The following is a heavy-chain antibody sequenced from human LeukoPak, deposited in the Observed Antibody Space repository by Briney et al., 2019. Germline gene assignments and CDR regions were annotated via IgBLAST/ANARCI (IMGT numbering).Heavy chain of an antibody. J-gene: IGHJ4*02. V-gene: IGHV4-31*03. CDR2: IYYSGST. CDR3: ARERVSNYYDSSGYDY. D-gene: IGHD3-22*01. Sequence: PSETLSLTCTVSGGSISSSSYYWSWIRQHPGKGLEWIGYIYYSGSTYYNPSLKSRVTISVDTSKNQFSLKLSSVTAADTAVYYCARERVSNYYDSSGYDYWGQGTLVTVSS. CDR1: GGSISSSSYY.